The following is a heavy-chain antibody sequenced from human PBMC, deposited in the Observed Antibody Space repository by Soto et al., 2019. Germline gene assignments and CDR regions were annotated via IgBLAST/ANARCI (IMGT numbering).Heavy chain of an antibody. CDR1: GFTFSSYG. V-gene: IGHV3-33*01. Sequence: QVQLVESGGGVVQPGRSLRLSCAASGFTFSSYGMHWVRQAPGKGLEWVAVIWYDGSNKYYADSVKGRFTISRDNSKNTLYLQMNSLRAEDTALYYCARDQGGATGRDYYYYYYGMDVWGQGTTVTVSS. CDR2: IWYDGSNK. D-gene: IGHD1-26*01. J-gene: IGHJ6*02. CDR3: ARDQGGATGRDYYYYYYGMDV.